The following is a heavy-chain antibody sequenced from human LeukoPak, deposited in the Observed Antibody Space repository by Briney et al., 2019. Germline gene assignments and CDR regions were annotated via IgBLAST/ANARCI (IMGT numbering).Heavy chain of an antibody. J-gene: IGHJ3*02. Sequence: SQTLSLTCTVSGGSISSGGYYWSWIRQPPGKGLEWIGYIYHSGSTYYNPSLKSRVTISVDRSKNQFSLKLSSVTAADTAVYYCAREEDFWSGAQDAFDIWGQGTMVTVSS. CDR2: IYHSGST. CDR1: GGSISSGGYY. CDR3: AREEDFWSGAQDAFDI. V-gene: IGHV4-30-2*01. D-gene: IGHD3-3*01.